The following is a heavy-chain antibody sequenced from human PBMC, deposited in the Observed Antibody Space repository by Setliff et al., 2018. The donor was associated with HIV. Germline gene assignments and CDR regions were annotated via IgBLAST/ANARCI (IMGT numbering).Heavy chain of an antibody. D-gene: IGHD2-8*02. V-gene: IGHV4-61*02. CDR3: AREAAHCTGDTCQFTFDS. CDR2: IYTSGST. J-gene: IGHJ4*02. Sequence: SETLSLTCSVPGGSISSGSYYWSWIRQPAGKALEWIGRIYTSGSTNYNPSLESRVSISLDTSKNQFSLKLTSVTAADTAVYYCAREAAHCTGDTCQFTFDSWGQGTLVTVSS. CDR1: GGSISSGSYY.